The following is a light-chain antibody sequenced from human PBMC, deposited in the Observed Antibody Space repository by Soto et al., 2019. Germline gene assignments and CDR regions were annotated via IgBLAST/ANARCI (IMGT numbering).Light chain of an antibody. V-gene: IGKV3-20*01. CDR3: HQYSNSPFT. CDR2: GAS. CDR1: QSLNSIS. J-gene: IGKJ3*01. Sequence: EIVLTQSPGTLSLSPGERATLSCRASQSLNSISLAWYQQKPGQAPRLLIFGASSRATAIPDRFSGRGSGTDFTLVINRLEPEDSAVYYCHQYSNSPFTFGPGTKVDIK.